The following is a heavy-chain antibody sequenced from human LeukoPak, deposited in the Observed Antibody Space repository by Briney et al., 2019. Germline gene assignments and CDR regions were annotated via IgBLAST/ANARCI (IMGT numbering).Heavy chain of an antibody. CDR3: AKYGMVANGYFDY. CDR1: EFIFSTYG. Sequence: GESLRLSCAASEFIFSTYGMSWVRQAPGKGLEWVSAISGSGGSTYYIDSVKGWFTISRDNSKNTLYLQMNSLRAEDTAVYYCAKYGMVANGYFDYWGQGTLVTVSS. J-gene: IGHJ4*02. D-gene: IGHD5-12*01. CDR2: ISGSGGST. V-gene: IGHV3-23*01.